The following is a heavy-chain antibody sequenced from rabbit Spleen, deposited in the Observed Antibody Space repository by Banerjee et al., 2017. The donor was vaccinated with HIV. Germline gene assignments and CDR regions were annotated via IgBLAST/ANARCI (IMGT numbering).Heavy chain of an antibody. D-gene: IGHD1-1*01. CDR3: ARDTSSSFSSYGMDL. V-gene: IGHV1S40*01. CDR1: GVSFSISSY. J-gene: IGHJ6*01. Sequence: EESGGDLVKPGASLTLTCTASGVSFSISSYMCWVRQAPGKGLEWIACIDSGSSGFTYFATWAKGRFTISKTSSTTVTLQVTRLTAADTATYFCARDTSSSFSSYGMDLWGPGTLVTVS. CDR2: IDSGSSGFT.